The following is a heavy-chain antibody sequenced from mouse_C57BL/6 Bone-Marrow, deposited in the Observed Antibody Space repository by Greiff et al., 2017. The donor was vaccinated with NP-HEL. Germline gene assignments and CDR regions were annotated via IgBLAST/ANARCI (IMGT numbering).Heavy chain of an antibody. CDR1: GFTFSSYA. Sequence: EVKVVESGGGLVKPGGSLKLSCAASGFTFSSYAMSWVRQTPEKRLEWVATISDGGSYTYYPDNVKGRFTISRDNAKNNLYLQMSHLKSEDTAMYYCARDYGSSPWGQGTLVTVSA. CDR2: ISDGGSYT. D-gene: IGHD1-1*01. V-gene: IGHV5-4*01. J-gene: IGHJ3*01. CDR3: ARDYGSSP.